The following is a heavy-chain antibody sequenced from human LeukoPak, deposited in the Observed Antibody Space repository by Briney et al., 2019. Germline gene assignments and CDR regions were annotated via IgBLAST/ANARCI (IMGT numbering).Heavy chain of an antibody. CDR3: ARVFRAAFYYMDV. V-gene: IGHV3-66*02. Sequence: GGSLRLSCAASGFTVSTYYMSWVRQAPGTGLEWVSVIYSSGDKYYADSVKGRFTISRDNSKNTLYLQMNSLRAEDTAVYYCARVFRAAFYYMDVWGKGTTVTVSS. D-gene: IGHD2-15*01. J-gene: IGHJ6*03. CDR2: IYSSGDK. CDR1: GFTVSTYY.